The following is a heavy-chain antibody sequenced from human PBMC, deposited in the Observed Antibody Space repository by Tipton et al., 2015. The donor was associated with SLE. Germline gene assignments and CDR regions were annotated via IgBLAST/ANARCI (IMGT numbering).Heavy chain of an antibody. Sequence: SLRLSCAASGFTFSSYSMNWVRQAPGTGLEWVSSISSSSSYIYYADSVKGRFTISRDNAKNSLYLQMNSLRAEDTAVYYCARLSGSYYNLLDIWGQGTMVTDSS. V-gene: IGHV3-21*01. D-gene: IGHD3-10*01. CDR1: GFTFSSYS. J-gene: IGHJ3*02. CDR2: ISSSSSYI. CDR3: ARLSGSYYNLLDI.